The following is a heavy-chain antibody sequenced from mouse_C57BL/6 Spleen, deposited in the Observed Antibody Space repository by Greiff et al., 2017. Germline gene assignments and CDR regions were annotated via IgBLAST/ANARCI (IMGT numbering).Heavy chain of an antibody. CDR1: GYSITSGYY. J-gene: IGHJ1*03. V-gene: IGHV3-6*01. D-gene: IGHD1-1*01. CDR3: ARDLGSSYSYWYFDV. Sequence: VQLQQSGPGLVKPSQSLSLTCSVTGYSITSGYYWNWIRQFPGNKLEWMGYISYDGSNNYNPSLKNRISITRDTSKNQFFLKLNSVTTEDTATYYCARDLGSSYSYWYFDVWGTGTTVTVSS. CDR2: ISYDGSN.